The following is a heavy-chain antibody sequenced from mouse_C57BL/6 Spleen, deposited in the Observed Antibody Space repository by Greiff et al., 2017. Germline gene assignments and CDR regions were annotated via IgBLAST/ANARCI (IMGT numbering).Heavy chain of an antibody. CDR1: GYSFTDYN. CDR3: ATGTGAMDY. D-gene: IGHD4-1*01. Sequence: VQLQQSGPELVKPCASVKISCKASGYSFTDYNMNWVKQSNGKSLEWIGVLNPNYGTTSYNPKFKGKATLTVDQSSRTTYMQLNSRTSEDAAVYYCATGTGAMDYWGQGTSVTVSS. CDR2: LNPNYGTT. J-gene: IGHJ4*01. V-gene: IGHV1-39*01.